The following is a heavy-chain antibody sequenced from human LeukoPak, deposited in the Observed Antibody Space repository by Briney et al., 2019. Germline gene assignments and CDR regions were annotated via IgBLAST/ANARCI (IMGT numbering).Heavy chain of an antibody. CDR2: IYYSGST. Sequence: SETLSLTCTVSGGSISSSSYYWGWIRQPPGKGLEWIGSIYYSGSTYYNPSLKSRVTISVDTSKNQFSLKLSSVTAADTAVYYCAREGDSSGWNFDYWGQGTLVTVSS. J-gene: IGHJ4*02. D-gene: IGHD6-19*01. CDR3: AREGDSSGWNFDY. V-gene: IGHV4-39*07. CDR1: GGSISSSSYY.